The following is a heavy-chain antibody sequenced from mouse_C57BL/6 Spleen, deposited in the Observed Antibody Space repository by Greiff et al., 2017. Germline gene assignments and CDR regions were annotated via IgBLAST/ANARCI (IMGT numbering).Heavy chain of an antibody. Sequence: QVQLQQSGPELVKPGASVKISCKASGYAFSSSWMNWVKQRPGKGLEWIGRIYPGDGDTNYNGKFKGKATLTADKSSSTAYMQLSSLTSEDSAVXFCAKLDGYAMDYWGQGTSVTVSS. CDR2: IYPGDGDT. J-gene: IGHJ4*01. CDR1: GYAFSSSW. CDR3: AKLDGYAMDY. V-gene: IGHV1-82*01.